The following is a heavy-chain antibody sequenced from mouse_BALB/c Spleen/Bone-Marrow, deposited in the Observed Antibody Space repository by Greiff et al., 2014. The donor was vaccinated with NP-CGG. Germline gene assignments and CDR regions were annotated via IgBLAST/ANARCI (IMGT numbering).Heavy chain of an antibody. D-gene: IGHD2-1*01. Sequence: EVNLVESGGGLVQPGGSLKLSCAASGFTFSWFGMSWVRQTPDKRLELVATINSNGGSTYYPDSVKGRFTISRDNAKNTLYLQMSSLKSEDTAMYYCARGLDYGNYGPGFAYWGQGTLVTVSA. CDR1: GFTFSWFG. CDR2: INSNGGST. V-gene: IGHV5-6-3*01. J-gene: IGHJ3*01. CDR3: ARGLDYGNYGPGFAY.